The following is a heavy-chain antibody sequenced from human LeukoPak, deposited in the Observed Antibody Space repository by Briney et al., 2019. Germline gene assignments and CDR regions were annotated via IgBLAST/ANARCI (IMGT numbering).Heavy chain of an antibody. CDR1: GFTFSYYG. D-gene: IGHD1-26*01. CDR2: ITGNGDYT. Sequence: GGSLRLSCAASGFTFSYYGMYWVRQAPGKGLEWVSAITGNGDYTDYADSVKRRFTISRDNSKNTAYLQMNSLRSEDTAVYYCAKRSGINYGYFDSWGQGTLVTVSS. J-gene: IGHJ4*02. V-gene: IGHV3-23*01. CDR3: AKRSGINYGYFDS.